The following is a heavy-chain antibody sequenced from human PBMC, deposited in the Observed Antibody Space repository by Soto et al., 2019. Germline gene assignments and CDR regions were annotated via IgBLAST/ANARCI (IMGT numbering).Heavy chain of an antibody. J-gene: IGHJ6*02. Sequence: ASENVSRKASGGTFSSYAISWVRQAPGQGLEWMGGIIPIFGTANYAQKFQGRVTITADESTSTAYMELSSLRSEDTAVYYCAREWEETAQDYLHGMDVWGPG. CDR3: AREWEETAQDYLHGMDV. CDR1: GGTFSSYA. V-gene: IGHV1-69*13. CDR2: IIPIFGTA. D-gene: IGHD1-26*01.